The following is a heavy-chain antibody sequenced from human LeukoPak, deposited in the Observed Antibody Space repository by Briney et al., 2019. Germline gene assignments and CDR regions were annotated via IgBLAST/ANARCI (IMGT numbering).Heavy chain of an antibody. CDR1: GYTFTGYY. D-gene: IGHD4-11*01. J-gene: IGHJ6*03. V-gene: IGHV1-2*02. CDR2: INPKSGGT. Sequence: ASVKVSCKASGYTFTGYYMHWVRQAPGQGLEWMGWINPKSGGTNYAQKFQGRVTLTRDTSISTAYMELSRLRSDDTAVYFCARDQTTVTSYYYYYYMDVWGKGTTVTVSS. CDR3: ARDQTTVTSYYYYYYMDV.